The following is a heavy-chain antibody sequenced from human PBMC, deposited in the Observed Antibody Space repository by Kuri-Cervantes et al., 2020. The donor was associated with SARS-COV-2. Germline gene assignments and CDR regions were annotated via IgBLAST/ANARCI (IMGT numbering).Heavy chain of an antibody. V-gene: IGHV3-30*03. CDR2: MSCGGKKR. J-gene: IGHJ4*02. Sequence: GGSLRLSCAASGCNFSRTDMHWVRQAPGKGLEWVAVMSCGGKKRESLGSGQGRFTVSRDNSQNTPYLQMKTLRRDDTAMYFCATGLLGVHDFWGQGTLVTVSS. D-gene: IGHD2-8*01. CDR3: ATGLLGVHDF. CDR1: GCNFSRTD.